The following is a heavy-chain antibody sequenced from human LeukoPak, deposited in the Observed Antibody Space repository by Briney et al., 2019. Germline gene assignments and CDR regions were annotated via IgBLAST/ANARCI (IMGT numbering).Heavy chain of an antibody. CDR3: AKNPGYYYYYYMDV. D-gene: IGHD7-27*01. V-gene: IGHV3-23*01. CDR1: GFTVSSNY. J-gene: IGHJ6*03. CDR2: ISDSGGST. Sequence: GSLRLSCVASGFTVSSNYMSWVRQAPGKGLEWVSAISDSGGSTYYADSVKGRFTISRDNSKNTLYLQMNSLRAEDTAVYYCAKNPGYYYYYYMDVWGKGTTVTVSS.